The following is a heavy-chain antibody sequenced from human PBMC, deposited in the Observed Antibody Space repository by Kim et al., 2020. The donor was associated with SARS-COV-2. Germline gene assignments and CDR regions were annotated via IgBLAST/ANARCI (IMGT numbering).Heavy chain of an antibody. V-gene: IGHV3-74*01. Sequence: GGSLRLSCAASGFTFSNYLMHWVRHTPGKGLAWVSRITGDGTNTLYADSVKGRFTLSRDNAKNTLYLQMNSLRVEDTAIYYCTRYGSGSHFDYWGQGTLVTVSS. CDR3: TRYGSGSHFDY. CDR1: GFTFSNYL. D-gene: IGHD3-10*01. J-gene: IGHJ4*02. CDR2: ITGDGTNT.